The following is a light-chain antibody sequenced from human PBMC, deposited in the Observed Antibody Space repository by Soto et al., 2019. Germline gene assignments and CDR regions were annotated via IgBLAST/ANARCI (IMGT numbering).Light chain of an antibody. CDR1: SSDVGHYNF. CDR3: SSYTPRSRL. Sequence: QSALTQPASVSGSPGQSITISCTGSSSDVGHYNFVSWYQQHPGKAPKLIIYEVSNRPSGVSTRFSGSKSGNTASLTISGLQADDEADYYCSSYTPRSRLFGGGTKLTVL. V-gene: IGLV2-14*01. CDR2: EVS. J-gene: IGLJ3*02.